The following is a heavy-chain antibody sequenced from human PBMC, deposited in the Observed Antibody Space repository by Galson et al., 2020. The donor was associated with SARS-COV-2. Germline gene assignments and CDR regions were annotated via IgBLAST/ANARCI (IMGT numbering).Heavy chain of an antibody. Sequence: SETLSLTCAVYGGSFSGYYWSWIRQPPGKGLEWIGEITTSGSTNYNPSLKSRVTISVDTSKNHFSLRLSPVTAADAAVYFCARLHYGEYAPEAFDIGGPGTRVTV. CDR2: ITTSGST. CDR1: GGSFSGYY. D-gene: IGHD4-17*01. CDR3: ARLHYGEYAPEAFDI. J-gene: IGHJ3*02. V-gene: IGHV4-34*01.